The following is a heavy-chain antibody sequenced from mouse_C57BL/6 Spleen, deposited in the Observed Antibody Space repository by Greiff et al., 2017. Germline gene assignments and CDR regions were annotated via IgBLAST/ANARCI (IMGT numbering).Heavy chain of an antibody. CDR2: ISNLAYSI. CDR1: GFTFSDYG. J-gene: IGHJ4*01. CDR3: ARHPPDSDAMDY. V-gene: IGHV5-15*01. Sequence: EVKVVESGGGLVQPGGSLKLSCAASGFTFSDYGMAWVRQAPRKGPEWVAFISNLAYSIYYADTVTGRFTISRENAKNTLYLEMSRLRSVDTAMYYCARHPPDSDAMDYWGQGTSVTVSS.